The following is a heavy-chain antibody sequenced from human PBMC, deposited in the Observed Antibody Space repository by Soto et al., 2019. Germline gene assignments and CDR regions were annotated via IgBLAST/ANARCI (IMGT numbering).Heavy chain of an antibody. Sequence: GGSLRLSYVASGFKLRSYSMSWVRQAPGKGLEWVSTIGGSGRFTNYADSVKGRFTLSRDNFRNTLYLQMNRLRAEDTAVYYCAISPGFYDGSGYLDYWGQGTSDPVSS. CDR1: GFKLRSYS. CDR3: AISPGFYDGSGYLDY. V-gene: IGHV3-23*01. D-gene: IGHD3-22*01. J-gene: IGHJ4*02. CDR2: IGGSGRFT.